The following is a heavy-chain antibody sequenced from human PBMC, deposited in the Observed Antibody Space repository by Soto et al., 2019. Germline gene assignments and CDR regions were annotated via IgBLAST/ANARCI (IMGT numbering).Heavy chain of an antibody. J-gene: IGHJ6*02. Sequence: PGGSLRLSCAASGFTLSSYGMHWVRQAPGKGLEWVAVIWYDGSNKYYADSVKGRFTISRDNSKNTLYLQMNSLRAEDTAVYYCARDKEMFYYGMDVWGQGTTVNVSS. D-gene: IGHD3-10*02. V-gene: IGHV3-33*01. CDR3: ARDKEMFYYGMDV. CDR1: GFTLSSYG. CDR2: IWYDGSNK.